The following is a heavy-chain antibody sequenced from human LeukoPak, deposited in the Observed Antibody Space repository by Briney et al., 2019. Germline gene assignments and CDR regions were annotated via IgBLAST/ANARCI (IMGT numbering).Heavy chain of an antibody. V-gene: IGHV3-53*01. CDR3: AKVILIAAAHGDFIDL. Sequence: PGGSLRLSCAVSGFTVRSNYMAWVRQAPGKGLECVSILYSSGDTYYADSVQGRFTISRDNSKNTLYLQMSSLRADDTAIYYCAKVILIAAAHGDFIDLWGQGTLVGVSS. D-gene: IGHD6-6*01. J-gene: IGHJ5*02. CDR1: GFTVRSNY. CDR2: LYSSGDT.